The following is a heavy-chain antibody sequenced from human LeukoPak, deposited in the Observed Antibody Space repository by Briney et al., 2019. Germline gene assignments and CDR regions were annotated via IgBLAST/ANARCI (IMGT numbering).Heavy chain of an antibody. V-gene: IGHV4-59*01. Sequence: SETLSLTCTVSGGTISSYYWSWIRQPPGKGLEWIGYIYYSGSTNYNPSLKSRVTISVDTSKNQFSLKLSSVTAADTAVYYCARGEMTHDCSGGSCYYLDWFDPWGQGTLVTVSS. J-gene: IGHJ5*02. CDR3: ARGEMTHDCSGGSCYYLDWFDP. CDR2: IYYSGST. CDR1: GGTISSYY. D-gene: IGHD2-15*01.